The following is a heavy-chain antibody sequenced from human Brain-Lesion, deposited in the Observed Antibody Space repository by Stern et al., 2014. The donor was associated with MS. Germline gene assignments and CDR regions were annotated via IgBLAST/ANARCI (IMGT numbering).Heavy chain of an antibody. V-gene: IGHV4-61*02. CDR2: TDSRGGI. Sequence: MQLVESGPGLVKPSPTLSLTCTVSGGSISSGSYYWNWLRQPAGKGLEWVGRTDSRGGIHYNPSLKSRVTLSDNTSKTHFYLMMICVTAADTAVYYCARETGGYTYGDTDFFDFWGQGALVTVSS. CDR1: GGSISSGSYY. D-gene: IGHD5-18*01. J-gene: IGHJ4*02. CDR3: ARETGGYTYGDTDFFDF.